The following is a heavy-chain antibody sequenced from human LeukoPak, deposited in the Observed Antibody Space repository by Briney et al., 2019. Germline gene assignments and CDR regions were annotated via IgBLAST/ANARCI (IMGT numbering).Heavy chain of an antibody. CDR1: GFTFSSYW. D-gene: IGHD2-8*02. V-gene: IGHV3-74*01. Sequence: GGPLRLSCAASGFTFSSYWMHWVRQAPGKGLVWVSRINSDGSSIAYADSVQGRFTISRDNAKNTLYLQVSSLSVEDTAVYYCARETSTGKYPQNVPDYWGQGTLVTVSS. CDR2: INSDGSSI. CDR3: ARETSTGKYPQNVPDY. J-gene: IGHJ4*02.